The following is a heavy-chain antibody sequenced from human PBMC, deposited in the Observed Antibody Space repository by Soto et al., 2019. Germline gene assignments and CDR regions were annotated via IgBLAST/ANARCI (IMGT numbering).Heavy chain of an antibody. J-gene: IGHJ5*02. Sequence: EMQLLESGGALAQPGGSLRLSCAASEFTFGSYAMSWVRQAPGRGLEWVSAISGNGANIYYADSVRGRFTISRDNSKNTLYLQMDNLGAEDTALYYCAKVVALNGRPIAPTWFDPWGQGTLVTVSS. CDR3: AKVVALNGRPIAPTWFDP. CDR2: ISGNGANI. CDR1: EFTFGSYA. D-gene: IGHD1-1*01. V-gene: IGHV3-23*01.